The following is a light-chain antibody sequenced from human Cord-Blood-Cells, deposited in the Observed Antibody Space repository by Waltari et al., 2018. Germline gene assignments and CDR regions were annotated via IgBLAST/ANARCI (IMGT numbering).Light chain of an antibody. CDR2: AAS. J-gene: IGKJ1*01. V-gene: IGKV1-39*01. CDR1: QSISSY. Sequence: DIQMTQSPSSLSASVGDRVTITCRASQSISSYLNWYQQKPGKAPKLLIYAASSLQSGVPSRFSGSGSGTDFTLTISSLQPGDVATYYGQQSHSTPRTFGQGTKVEIK. CDR3: QQSHSTPRT.